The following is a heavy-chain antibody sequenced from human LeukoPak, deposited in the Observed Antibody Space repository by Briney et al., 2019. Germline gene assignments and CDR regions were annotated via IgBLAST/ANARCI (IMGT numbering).Heavy chain of an antibody. D-gene: IGHD3-22*01. CDR1: GGSISSSSYY. V-gene: IGHV4-39*07. CDR2: IYYSGTT. J-gene: IGHJ4*02. Sequence: SETLSLTCTVSGGSISSSSYYWGWIRQPPGKGLEWIGSIYYSGTTYYNPSLKSRVTISVDTSKNQFSLKLSSVTAADTAVYYCAREPNYYDSSGSIDYWGQGTLVTVSS. CDR3: AREPNYYDSSGSIDY.